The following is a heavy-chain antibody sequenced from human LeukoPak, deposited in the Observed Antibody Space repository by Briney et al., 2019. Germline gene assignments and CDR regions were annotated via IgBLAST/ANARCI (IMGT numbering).Heavy chain of an antibody. D-gene: IGHD3-10*01. V-gene: IGHV3-23*01. CDR3: AKFVSGSYWEGYYYYMDV. CDR2: ISGSGGST. J-gene: IGHJ6*03. CDR1: GFTFNSYA. Sequence: GGSLRLSCAASGFTFNSYAMSWVRQAPGKGLEWVSSISGSGGSTYYADSVKGRFTISRDNSKNTLYLQMNSLRAEDTAVYYCAKFVSGSYWEGYYYYMDVWGKGTTVTVSS.